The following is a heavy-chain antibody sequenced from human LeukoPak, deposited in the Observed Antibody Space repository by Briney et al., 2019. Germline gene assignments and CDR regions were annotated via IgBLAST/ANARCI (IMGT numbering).Heavy chain of an antibody. CDR2: INQDASEK. Sequence: GGSLRLSCAASVFTFSSYWMSWVRQAPEQGLEWVANINQDASEKYYVDSVKGRFTISRDNAKNSLYLQMNSLRAEDTAVYYCAREYDYVWGSYRYTGAQVDYWGQGTLVTVSS. J-gene: IGHJ4*02. D-gene: IGHD3-16*02. CDR1: VFTFSSYW. V-gene: IGHV3-7*01. CDR3: AREYDYVWGSYRYTGAQVDY.